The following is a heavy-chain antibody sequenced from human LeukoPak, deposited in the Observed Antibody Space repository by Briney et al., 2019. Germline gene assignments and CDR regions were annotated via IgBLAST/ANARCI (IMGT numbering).Heavy chain of an antibody. J-gene: IGHJ4*02. Sequence: SETLSLTCTVSGGSISSYYWSWIRQPPGKGLEWIAYISYSGSTNYNPSLKSRITISVDPSKNQFSLKLTSVTAADTAVYYCAKVGVAARRFGYYLDYWGQGTLVTVSS. CDR1: GGSISSYY. V-gene: IGHV4-59*01. CDR3: AKVGVAARRFGYYLDY. CDR2: ISYSGST. D-gene: IGHD6-6*01.